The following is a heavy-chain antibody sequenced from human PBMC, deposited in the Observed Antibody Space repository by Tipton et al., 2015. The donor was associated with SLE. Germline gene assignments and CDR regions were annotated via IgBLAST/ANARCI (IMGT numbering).Heavy chain of an antibody. CDR2: IYYSGST. Sequence: TLSLTCTVSGGSISSSSYYWGWIRQPPGKGLEWIGTIYYSGSTYYNPSLKSRVTISVDTSKNQFSLKLDSVTAADTAVYYCARVDNSGYYCFDDWGQGTLVTVPS. CDR3: ARVDNSGYYCFDD. J-gene: IGHJ4*02. CDR1: GGSISSSSYY. D-gene: IGHD3-22*01. V-gene: IGHV4-39*07.